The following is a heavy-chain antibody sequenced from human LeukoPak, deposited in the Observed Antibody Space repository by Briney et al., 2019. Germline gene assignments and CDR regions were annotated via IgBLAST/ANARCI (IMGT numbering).Heavy chain of an antibody. D-gene: IGHD6-19*01. J-gene: IGHJ4*02. CDR3: AAREAQHSSGWYGPLDY. Sequence: SQTLSLTCTVSGGSISSGGYYWSWIRQHPGKGLEWIGYIYYSGSTYYNPSLKSRVTISLDRSKNQFSLKLSSVTAADTAVYYCAAREAQHSSGWYGPLDYWGQGTLVTVSS. CDR1: GGSISSGGYY. V-gene: IGHV4-31*03. CDR2: IYYSGST.